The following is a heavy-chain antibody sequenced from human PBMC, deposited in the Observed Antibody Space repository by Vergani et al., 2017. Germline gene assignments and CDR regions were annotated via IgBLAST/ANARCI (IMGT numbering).Heavy chain of an antibody. CDR2: IYTSGST. Sequence: QVQLQESGPGLVKPSQTLSLTCTVSGGSISSGSYYWSWIRQPAGKGLEWIGRIYTSGSTNYNPSLKSRVTISVDTSKNQFSLKLSSVTAADTAVYYCARSSPERCSGGSCYYYYYMDVWGKGTTVTVSS. J-gene: IGHJ6*03. V-gene: IGHV4-61*02. CDR3: ARSSPERCSGGSCYYYYYMDV. D-gene: IGHD2-15*01. CDR1: GGSISSGSYY.